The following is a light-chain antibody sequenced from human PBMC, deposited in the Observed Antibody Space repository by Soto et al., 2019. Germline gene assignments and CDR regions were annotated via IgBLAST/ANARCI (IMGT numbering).Light chain of an antibody. Sequence: ERVMTQSPATLSVSPGERATLSFSASQTVRDNLAWYQQKPGQAPRLLIYGASSRATGIPDRFSGSGSGTDFTLTISRLEPEDFAVYYCQQYGSSPWTFGQGTKVDIK. J-gene: IGKJ1*01. CDR2: GAS. CDR1: QTVRDN. V-gene: IGKV3-20*01. CDR3: QQYGSSPWT.